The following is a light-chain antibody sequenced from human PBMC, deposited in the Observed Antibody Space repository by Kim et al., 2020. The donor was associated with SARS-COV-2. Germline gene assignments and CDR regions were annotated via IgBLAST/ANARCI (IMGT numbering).Light chain of an antibody. CDR3: AAWDASLSGSWV. CDR2: RND. V-gene: IGLV1-47*01. J-gene: IGLJ3*02. Sequence: GQRITISCARYSSNIGNNVDCYQQLPGTAPKLLIFRNDQWPSGVPDRFSGSKSGTSASLAISGHRSEDEADYYCAAWDASLSGSWVFGGGTQLTVL. CDR1: SSNIGNN.